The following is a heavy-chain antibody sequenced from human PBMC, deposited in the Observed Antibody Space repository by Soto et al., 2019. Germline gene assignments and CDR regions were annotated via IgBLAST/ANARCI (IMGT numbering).Heavy chain of an antibody. CDR2: ISAYNGNT. CDR3: AREYSGSYYVSYYYGMDV. CDR1: GYTFTSYG. Sequence: QVPLVQSGAEVKKPGASVKVSCKASGYTFTSYGISWVRQAPGQGLEWMGWISAYNGNTNYAQKLQGRVTMTTDTSTSTAYMEMRSLRSDDTAVYYCAREYSGSYYVSYYYGMDVWGQGTTVTVSS. V-gene: IGHV1-18*01. D-gene: IGHD1-26*01. J-gene: IGHJ6*02.